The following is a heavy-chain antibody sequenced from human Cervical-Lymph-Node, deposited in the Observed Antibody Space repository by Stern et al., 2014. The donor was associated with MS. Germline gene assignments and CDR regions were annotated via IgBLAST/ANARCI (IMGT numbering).Heavy chain of an antibody. CDR1: GYTFTRYG. Sequence: QLVQSGAEVKKPGASVKVSCKASGYTFTRYGLSWVRQAPGQGLEWMGWISAYNGNTNYAQKLQGRVTMTTDTSTSTAYMELRSLRSDDTAVYYCARAEMATPDDAFDIWGQGTMVTVSS. CDR2: ISAYNGNT. V-gene: IGHV1-18*01. D-gene: IGHD5-24*01. J-gene: IGHJ3*02. CDR3: ARAEMATPDDAFDI.